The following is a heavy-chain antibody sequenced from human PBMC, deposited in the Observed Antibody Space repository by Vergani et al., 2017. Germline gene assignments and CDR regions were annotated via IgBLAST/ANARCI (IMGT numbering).Heavy chain of an antibody. CDR1: GYTFTSYD. D-gene: IGHD6-13*01. CDR3: ARGSGGSRAYYYYYMDV. CDR2: MNPNSGNT. Sequence: QVQLVQSGAAVKKPGASVKVSCKASGYTFTSYDINWVRQATGQGLEWMGWMNPNSGNTGYAQKFQGRVTMTRNTSISTAYMELSSLRSEDTAVYYCARGSGGSRAYYYYYMDVWGKGTTVTVSS. J-gene: IGHJ6*03. V-gene: IGHV1-8*01.